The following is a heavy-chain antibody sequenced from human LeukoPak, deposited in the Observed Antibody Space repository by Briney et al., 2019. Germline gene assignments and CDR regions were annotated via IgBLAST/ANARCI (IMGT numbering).Heavy chain of an antibody. J-gene: IGHJ4*02. CDR2: ISSSGSIS. CDR3: ARMYSGSYSTYFDY. D-gene: IGHD1-26*01. CDR1: GFTFSNYD. V-gene: IGHV3-48*03. Sequence: HGGSLRLSCAASGFTFSNYDMHLVRQAPGTALEWASYISSSGSISYYADSVKGRLTISRDNAKNSLYLQMNSLRAEDTAVYYCARMYSGSYSTYFDYWGQGTLVTVSS.